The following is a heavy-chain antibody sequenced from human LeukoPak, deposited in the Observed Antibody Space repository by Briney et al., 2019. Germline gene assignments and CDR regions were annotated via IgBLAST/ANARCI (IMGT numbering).Heavy chain of an antibody. CDR2: ISRSSSYI. D-gene: IGHD3-22*01. Sequence: PGGSLRLSCAASGFTFSSYSMNWVRQAPGKGLEWVSSISRSSSYIYYADSVKGRFTISRDNAKNSLYLQMNSLRAEDTAVYYCASSYYYDSSGYYVGDDAFDIWGQGTMVTVSS. CDR1: GFTFSSYS. J-gene: IGHJ3*02. V-gene: IGHV3-21*01. CDR3: ASSYYYDSSGYYVGDDAFDI.